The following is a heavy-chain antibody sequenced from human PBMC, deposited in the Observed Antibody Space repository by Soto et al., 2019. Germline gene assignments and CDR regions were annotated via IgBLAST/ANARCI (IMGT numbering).Heavy chain of an antibody. Sequence: PSETLSLTCTVSGGSISSYYWSWIRQPPGKGLEWIGYIYYSGSTNYNPSLKSRVNISVDTSKNQFSLKLSSVTAADTAVYYCSRDIGWVGGSSISAFDIWGQGTMVTVSS. CDR3: SRDIGWVGGSSISAFDI. CDR1: GGSISSYY. V-gene: IGHV4-59*01. CDR2: IYYSGST. D-gene: IGHD3-10*01. J-gene: IGHJ3*02.